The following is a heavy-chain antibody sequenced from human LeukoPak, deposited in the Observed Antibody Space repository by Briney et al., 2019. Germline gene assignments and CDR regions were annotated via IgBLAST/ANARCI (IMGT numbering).Heavy chain of an antibody. D-gene: IGHD3-10*01. CDR3: TTGPFDYYGSASYLANGMDV. J-gene: IGHJ6*02. V-gene: IGHV3-15*01. CDR2: IKSKTDGGTT. CDR1: GFTFSNAW. Sequence: GGSLRLSCAASGFTFSNAWMSWVRQAPGKGLEWVGRIKSKTDGGTTDYTAAVKGRFTISRDDSKNTLYLQMNSLKTEDTAVYYCTTGPFDYYGSASYLANGMDVWGQGTTVTVSS.